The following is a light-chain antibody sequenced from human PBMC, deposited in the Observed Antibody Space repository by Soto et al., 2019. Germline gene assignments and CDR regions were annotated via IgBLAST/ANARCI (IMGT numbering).Light chain of an antibody. CDR3: SSYSTSFFYV. CDR2: EGG. V-gene: IGLV2-14*02. Sequence: QSVLTQPASVSGSPGQSITISCTGTSSDVGNYNLVSWYQQYPGKAPKLMIYEGGKRPSGVSNRFSGSKSGSTASLTISGLRDEDEADYYCSSYSTSFFYVFGTGTKLTVL. CDR1: SSDVGNYNL. J-gene: IGLJ1*01.